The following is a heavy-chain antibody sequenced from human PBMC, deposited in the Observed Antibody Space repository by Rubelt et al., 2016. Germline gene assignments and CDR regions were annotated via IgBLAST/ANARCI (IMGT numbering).Heavy chain of an antibody. CDR3: AREGSYYYYGMDV. Sequence: QAPGKGLEWVSYISSSSSTIYYADSVRGRFTISRDNAENSLYLQMNSLRADDTAIYYCAREGSYYYYGMDVWGQGTTVTVSS. V-gene: IGHV3-48*01. CDR2: ISSSSSTI. J-gene: IGHJ6*02.